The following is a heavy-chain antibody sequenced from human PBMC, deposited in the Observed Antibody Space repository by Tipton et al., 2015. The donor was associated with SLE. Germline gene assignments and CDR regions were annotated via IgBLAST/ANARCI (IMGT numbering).Heavy chain of an antibody. CDR2: IYYSGST. CDR3: ARASPFYYYMDV. CDR1: GASITSYY. Sequence: TLSLTCTVSGASITSYYWNWIRQPPGKGLEWIGYIYYSGSTNYNPSLKSRVTISVDTSKNQFSLKLTSVTAADTAVYFCARASPFYYYMDVWGKGTTVTVSS. J-gene: IGHJ6*03. V-gene: IGHV4-59*08.